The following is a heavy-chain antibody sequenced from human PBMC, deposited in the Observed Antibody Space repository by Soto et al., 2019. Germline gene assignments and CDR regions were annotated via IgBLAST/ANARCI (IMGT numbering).Heavy chain of an antibody. CDR2: ISYDGSNK. CDR3: AKDLSVADNWNWFDP. Sequence: GGSLRLSCAASGFTFSSYGMHWVRQAPGKGLEWVAVISYDGSNKYYADSVKGRFTISRDNSKNTLYLQMNSLRAEDTAVYYCAKDLSVADNWNWFDPWGQGTLVTVSS. D-gene: IGHD6-19*01. V-gene: IGHV3-30*18. J-gene: IGHJ5*02. CDR1: GFTFSSYG.